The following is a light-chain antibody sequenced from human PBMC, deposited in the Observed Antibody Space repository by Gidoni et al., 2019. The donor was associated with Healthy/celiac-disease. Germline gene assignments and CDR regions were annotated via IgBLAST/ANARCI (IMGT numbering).Light chain of an antibody. CDR1: SSNIGSNT. CDR2: SNN. J-gene: IGLJ2*01. Sequence: QSVLTQPPSASGPPGQRVTISCSGSSSNIGSNTVNWYQQLPGTGPKLLIYSNNQRPSGVPDRFSGSKSGTSASLAISGLQSEDEADYYCAAWDDSLNALVFGGGTKLTVL. V-gene: IGLV1-44*01. CDR3: AAWDDSLNALV.